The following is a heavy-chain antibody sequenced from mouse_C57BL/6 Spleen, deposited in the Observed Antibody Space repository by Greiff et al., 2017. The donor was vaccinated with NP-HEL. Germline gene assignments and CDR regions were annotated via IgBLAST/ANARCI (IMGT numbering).Heavy chain of an antibody. Sequence: VQLQQSGPELVKPGASVKISCKASGYSFTDYNMNWVQQSNGKSLEWIGVINPNSGTTSYNQKFKGKATLTVDQSSSTAYMQLNSLTSEDSAVYYCARLWLRRDYYAMDYWGQGTSVTVSS. CDR3: ARLWLRRDYYAMDY. V-gene: IGHV1-39*01. CDR1: GYSFTDYN. D-gene: IGHD2-2*01. CDR2: INPNSGTT. J-gene: IGHJ4*01.